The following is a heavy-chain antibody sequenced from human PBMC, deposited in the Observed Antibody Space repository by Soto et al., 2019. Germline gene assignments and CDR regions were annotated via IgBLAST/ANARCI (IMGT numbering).Heavy chain of an antibody. CDR3: ARLRAAAGFYYYYYGMDV. V-gene: IGHV4-34*01. J-gene: IGHJ6*02. CDR2: INHSGST. Sequence: SETLSLTCAVYGGSFSGYYWSWIRQPPGKGLEWIGEINHSGSTNYNPSLKSRVTISVDTSKNQFSLKLSSATAADTAVYYCARLRAAAGFYYYYYGMDVWGQGTTVTVSS. CDR1: GGSFSGYY. D-gene: IGHD6-13*01.